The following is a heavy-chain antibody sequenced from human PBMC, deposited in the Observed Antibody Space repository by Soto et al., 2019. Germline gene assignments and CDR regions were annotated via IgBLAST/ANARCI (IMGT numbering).Heavy chain of an antibody. D-gene: IGHD3-10*01. CDR2: IYHSGST. CDR3: ARQTGGLTPSFDY. V-gene: IGHV4-30-4*01. J-gene: IGHJ4*01. CDR1: GGSISSGDYY. Sequence: QVQLQESGPGLVKPSQTLSLTCTVSGGSISSGDYYWSWIRQPPGKGLEWIGYIYHSGSTYYNPSLKSRVTMSVDTSKNQFSLKLRSVTAADTAVYYCARQTGGLTPSFDYWGHGTLVSVSS.